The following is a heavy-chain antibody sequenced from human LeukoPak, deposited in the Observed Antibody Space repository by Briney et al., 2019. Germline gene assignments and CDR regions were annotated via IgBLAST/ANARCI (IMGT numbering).Heavy chain of an antibody. CDR1: GGSISSGGYY. CDR2: IYHSGST. CDR3: ARVLEYSTA. J-gene: IGHJ5*02. V-gene: IGHV4-30-2*01. Sequence: SETLSLTCTVSGGSISSGGYYWSWIRQPPGKGLEWIGYIYHSGSTYYNPSLKSRVTISVDRSKNQFSLKLSSVTAADTAVYYCARVLEYSTAWGQGTLVTVSS. D-gene: IGHD6-6*01.